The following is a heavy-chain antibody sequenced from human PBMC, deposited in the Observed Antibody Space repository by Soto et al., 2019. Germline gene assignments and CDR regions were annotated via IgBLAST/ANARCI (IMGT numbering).Heavy chain of an antibody. J-gene: IGHJ6*02. D-gene: IGHD2-21*02. CDR2: IGRRSDI. CDR1: GFSFSTYS. V-gene: IGHV3-21*01. Sequence: PGGSLRLSCEASGFSFSTYSMHWVRQAPGKGLEWVSSIGRRSDIYYADSVKGRFTISRDNAKNSVSLRMNSLRDEDTAVYYCAREETAWPLAYGLDVWGQGTTVTVSS. CDR3: AREETAWPLAYGLDV.